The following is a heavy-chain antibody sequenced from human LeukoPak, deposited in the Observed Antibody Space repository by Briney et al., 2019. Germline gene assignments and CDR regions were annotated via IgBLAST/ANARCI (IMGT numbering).Heavy chain of an antibody. Sequence: PSETLSLTCTVSRGSISGSIRSYYWSWLRQPPGKGPEWIGYISSSGSVNDNPSLRSRVTISVDTPKNQFFLNLSSVSAADTAVYYCARIPLGYSGAYYFDYWGQGTLVTVSP. V-gene: IGHV4-4*09. CDR1: RGSISGSIRSYY. CDR2: ISSSGSV. D-gene: IGHD5-12*01. CDR3: ARIPLGYSGAYYFDY. J-gene: IGHJ4*02.